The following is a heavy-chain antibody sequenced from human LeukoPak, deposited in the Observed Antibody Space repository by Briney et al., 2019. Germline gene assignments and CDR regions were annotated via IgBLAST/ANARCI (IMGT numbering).Heavy chain of an antibody. CDR3: ARTYYDFWRRWFDP. V-gene: IGHV4-39*01. CDR2: IYYSGST. J-gene: IGHJ5*02. Sequence: SETLSLTCTVSGRSISSSTYYWGWIRQPPGQGLEWIGSIYYSGSTYYNPSLKSRVTLSVDTSKNQFSLKLSSVTAADTAVYYCARTYYDFWRRWFDPWGQGTLVTVSS. D-gene: IGHD3-3*01. CDR1: GRSISSSTYY.